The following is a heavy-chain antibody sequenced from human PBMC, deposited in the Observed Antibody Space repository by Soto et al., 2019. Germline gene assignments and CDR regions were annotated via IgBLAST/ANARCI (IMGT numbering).Heavy chain of an antibody. V-gene: IGHV4-59*01. CDR2: IYYSGST. D-gene: IGHD3-16*01. CDR3: IREMDAGGLDN. J-gene: IGHJ4*02. Sequence: SETLSLTCTVSGRSISSYYLSWIRQPPGKGLEWIGYIYYSGSTNYSPSLNSRVTISVDNAKNSLYLQMNSLNTVDTAFYYCIREMDAGGLDNWGQGTLVTVSS. CDR1: GRSISSYY.